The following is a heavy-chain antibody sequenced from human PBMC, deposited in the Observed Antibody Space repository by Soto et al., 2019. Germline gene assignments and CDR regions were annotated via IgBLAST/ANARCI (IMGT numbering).Heavy chain of an antibody. CDR2: ISGFNGNT. CDR1: GYIFTSYG. J-gene: IGHJ5*02. V-gene: IGHV1-18*04. Sequence: ASVKVSCKASGYIFTSYGISWVRQAPGRGLEWMGWISGFNGNTDYAQSVQGRVSMTTDKSTNTAYMELRSLTSDDTAVYYCARGPRYCSSSTCFAGVTWFDPWGQGTPVTVSS. CDR3: ARGPRYCSSSTCFAGVTWFDP. D-gene: IGHD2-15*01.